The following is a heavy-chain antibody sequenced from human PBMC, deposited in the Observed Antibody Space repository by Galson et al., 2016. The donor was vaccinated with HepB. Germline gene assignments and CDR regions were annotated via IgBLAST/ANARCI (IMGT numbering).Heavy chain of an antibody. Sequence: SLRLSCAASGFPLSSYTMNWVRQAPGKGLECVSSINYIYYADSVKGRFTISRDNAKNSLYLQMNSLRVEDTAVYYCARSYTSGWDYYFDYWGQGTLVTVSS. CDR3: ARSYTSGWDYYFDY. V-gene: IGHV3-21*04. J-gene: IGHJ4*02. CDR2: INYI. D-gene: IGHD6-19*01. CDR1: GFPLSSYT.